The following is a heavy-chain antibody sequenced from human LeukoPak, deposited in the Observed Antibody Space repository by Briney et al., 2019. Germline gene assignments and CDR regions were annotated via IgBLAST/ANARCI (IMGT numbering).Heavy chain of an antibody. CDR1: GFTFSTYW. CDR2: IKPDGREK. Sequence: GGSLRLSCAASGFTFSTYWMSWLRQAPGKGLEWVANIKPDGREKYYVDSVKGRFTISRDNVKNSLFLQMNSLRAEDTAVYYCARDLVGASYYWSQGTLVTVSS. D-gene: IGHD1-26*01. V-gene: IGHV3-7*01. J-gene: IGHJ4*02. CDR3: ARDLVGASYY.